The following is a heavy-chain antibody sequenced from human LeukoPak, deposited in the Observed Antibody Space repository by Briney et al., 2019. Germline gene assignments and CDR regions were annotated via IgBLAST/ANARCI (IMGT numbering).Heavy chain of an antibody. CDR3: AKPRPGNYPQPNDY. CDR1: GFTFSNYW. D-gene: IGHD3-10*01. CDR2: ISSSSSYI. Sequence: GGSLRLSCEVSGFTFSNYWMMWVRQAPGKGLEWVSSISSSSSYIYYADSVKGRFTISRDNAKNSLYLQMNSLRAEDTAVYYCAKPRPGNYPQPNDYWGQGTLVTVSS. V-gene: IGHV3-21*01. J-gene: IGHJ4*02.